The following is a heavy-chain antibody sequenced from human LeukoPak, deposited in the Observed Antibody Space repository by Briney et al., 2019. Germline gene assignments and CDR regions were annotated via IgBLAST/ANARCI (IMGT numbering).Heavy chain of an antibody. CDR2: IRCDGSNK. CDR3: AKDRPITMIVVPRGRYFDY. J-gene: IGHJ4*02. V-gene: IGHV3-30*02. Sequence: PGGSLRLSCAASGLTFSSYGMHWVRQAPGKGLEWVAFIRCDGSNKYYADSVKGRFTISRDNSKNTLYLQMNSLRAEDTAVYYCAKDRPITMIVVPRGRYFDYWGQGTLVTVSS. D-gene: IGHD3-22*01. CDR1: GLTFSSYG.